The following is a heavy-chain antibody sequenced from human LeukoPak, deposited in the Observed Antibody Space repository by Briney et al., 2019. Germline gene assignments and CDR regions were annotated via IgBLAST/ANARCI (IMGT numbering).Heavy chain of an antibody. Sequence: AGGCLRLSSAPSGFTFSSYSMNGVCQAPGGGLGRGSYISSSSGTLYYADSVKGRFTISRDNAKNSLYLQMNSLKIEDTAVYYCTRLGIAPRDFDYWGQGTLVTVSS. CDR1: GFTFSSYS. D-gene: IGHD6-6*01. CDR3: TRLGIAPRDFDY. CDR2: ISSSSGTL. V-gene: IGHV3-48*01. J-gene: IGHJ4*02.